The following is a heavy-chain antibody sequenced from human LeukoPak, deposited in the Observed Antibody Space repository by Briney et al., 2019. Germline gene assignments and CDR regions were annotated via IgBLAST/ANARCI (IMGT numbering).Heavy chain of an antibody. CDR3: ASQVHWAAALDS. CDR1: SGSLRSYY. CDR2: IFHTGTA. Sequence: SETLSLTCNVSSGSLRSYYWSWIRQPPGRGLEWIGYIFHTGTATYNPSLKSRLTMSVDTSKNQFSLKVTSVTAADTAVYYCASQVHWAAALDSWGQGTLVSVSS. J-gene: IGHJ4*02. V-gene: IGHV4-59*08. D-gene: IGHD6-13*01.